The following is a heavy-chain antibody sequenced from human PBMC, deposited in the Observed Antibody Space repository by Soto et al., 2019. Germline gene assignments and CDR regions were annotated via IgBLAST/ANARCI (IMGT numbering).Heavy chain of an antibody. J-gene: IGHJ4*02. CDR2: ISAYNGNT. D-gene: IGHD3-16*02. V-gene: IGHV1-18*04. CDR1: GYTFTSYG. CDR3: ARGPNYDYVWGSYRPLEY. Sequence: ASVKVSCKASGYTFTSYGISWCRQAPGQGLEWMGGISAYNGNTNYAQKLQGRVTMTTDTSTSTAYMEMRRLRSDDTAVYYCARGPNYDYVWGSYRPLEYSGQGTMVTVSS.